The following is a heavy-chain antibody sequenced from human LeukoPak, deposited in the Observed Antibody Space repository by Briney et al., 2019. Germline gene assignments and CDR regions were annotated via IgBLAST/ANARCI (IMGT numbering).Heavy chain of an antibody. D-gene: IGHD6-25*01. Sequence: GESLKISCKGSGHSFTSYWIGWVRQMPGKGLEWMGIIYPGDSDTRYSPSFQGQVTISADKSISTAYLQWSSLKASDTAMYYCARQAHSSGWRKPLFDGWGQGTLVTVSS. V-gene: IGHV5-51*01. J-gene: IGHJ4*02. CDR2: IYPGDSDT. CDR1: GHSFTSYW. CDR3: ARQAHSSGWRKPLFDG.